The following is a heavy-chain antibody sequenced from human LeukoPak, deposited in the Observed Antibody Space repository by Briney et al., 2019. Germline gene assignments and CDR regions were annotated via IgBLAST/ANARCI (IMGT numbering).Heavy chain of an antibody. D-gene: IGHD1-26*01. CDR1: GYSISSGYY. J-gene: IGHJ4*02. Sequence: PSETLSLTCTVSGYSISSGYYWGWIRQPPGKGLEWIGSIYHSGSTYYNPSLKSRVTISVDTSKKQFSLKLSSVTAADTAVYYCARDKMGSGSYNDYWGQGTLVTVSS. V-gene: IGHV4-38-2*02. CDR3: ARDKMGSGSYNDY. CDR2: IYHSGST.